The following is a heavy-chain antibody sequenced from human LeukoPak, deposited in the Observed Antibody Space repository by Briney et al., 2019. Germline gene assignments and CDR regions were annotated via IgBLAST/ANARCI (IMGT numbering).Heavy chain of an antibody. D-gene: IGHD1-1*01. V-gene: IGHV4-59*08. CDR2: INYSGST. J-gene: IGHJ6*02. Sequence: PSETLSLTCTVSGGSIRSYYWSWIRQSPGKGLEWTGYINYSGSTNYNPSLKSRVTISVDTSKNQFSLKLSSVTAADTAVYYCARHGTSSFYYYAMDVWGQGTTVTVSS. CDR1: GGSIRSYY. CDR3: ARHGTSSFYYYAMDV.